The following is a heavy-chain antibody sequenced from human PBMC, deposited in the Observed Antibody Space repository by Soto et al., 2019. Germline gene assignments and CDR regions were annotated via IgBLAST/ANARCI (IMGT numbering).Heavy chain of an antibody. CDR1: GGSFSGYY. Sequence: QVQLQQWGAGLLKPSETLSLTCAVYGGSFSGYYWSWIRQPPGKGLEWIGEINHSGSTNYNPSLKSRVTISVDTSKNQFSLKLSSVTAADTAVYYCARDLRSSWYGWFDPWGQGTLVTVSS. CDR3: ARDLRSSWYGWFDP. CDR2: INHSGST. J-gene: IGHJ5*02. V-gene: IGHV4-34*01. D-gene: IGHD6-13*01.